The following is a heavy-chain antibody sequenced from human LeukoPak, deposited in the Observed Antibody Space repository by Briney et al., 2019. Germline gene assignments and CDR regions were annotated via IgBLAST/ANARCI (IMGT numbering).Heavy chain of an antibody. CDR2: ISSSGNTI. J-gene: IGHJ3*02. V-gene: IGHV3-48*03. D-gene: IGHD6-6*01. Sequence: GGSLRLSCTASGFTFGDYAMSWSRQAPGKGLEWVSYISSSGNTISYADSVKGRFTISRDNAKNSLYLQVISLRAEDTAVYYCARGPSIAARYDAFDIWGQGTMVTVSS. CDR3: ARGPSIAARYDAFDI. CDR1: GFTFGDYA.